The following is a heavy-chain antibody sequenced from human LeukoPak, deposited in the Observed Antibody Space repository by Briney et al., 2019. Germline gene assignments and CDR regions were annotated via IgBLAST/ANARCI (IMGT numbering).Heavy chain of an antibody. Sequence: SVKVSCKASGYTFTGYYMHWVRLAPGQGLEWMGWIYPNSGDTKYAQKFQGRVTMTRDTSISTVFMEVSRLTSDDTAVYYCVRSGSDAFDIWGQGTMVTVSS. CDR1: GYTFTGYY. D-gene: IGHD1-26*01. J-gene: IGHJ3*02. CDR2: IYPNSGDT. CDR3: VRSGSDAFDI. V-gene: IGHV1-2*02.